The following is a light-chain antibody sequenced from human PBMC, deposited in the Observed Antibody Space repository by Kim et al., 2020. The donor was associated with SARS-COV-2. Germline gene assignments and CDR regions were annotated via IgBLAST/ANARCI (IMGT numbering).Light chain of an antibody. Sequence: SYELTQPPSVSVSPGQTATITCSGDKLENEYTNWIQQRPGQSPILVIYQDTKRPSGIPERFSGSSAGNTATLTISGTQAVDEADYYCQAWDSITAFFGGGTQLTVL. CDR1: KLENEY. CDR2: QDT. J-gene: IGLJ2*01. V-gene: IGLV3-1*01. CDR3: QAWDSITAF.